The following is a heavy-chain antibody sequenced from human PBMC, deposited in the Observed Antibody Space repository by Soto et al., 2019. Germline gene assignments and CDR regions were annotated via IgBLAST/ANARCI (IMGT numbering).Heavy chain of an antibody. CDR3: ARGNAVTYYYYMDV. J-gene: IGHJ6*03. CDR1: GFTFSSYS. Sequence: GGSLRLSCAASGFTFSSYSMNWVRQAPGKGLEWISYISSSSSSIYYANSVKGRFTISGDNAKNSLYLQMNSLRAEDTAVYYCARGNAVTYYYYMDVWGKGTTVTVSS. CDR2: ISSSSSSI. V-gene: IGHV3-48*01. D-gene: IGHD2-21*02.